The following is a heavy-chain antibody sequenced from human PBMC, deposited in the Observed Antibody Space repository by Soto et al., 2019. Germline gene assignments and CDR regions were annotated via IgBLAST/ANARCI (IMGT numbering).Heavy chain of an antibody. V-gene: IGHV1-18*01. J-gene: IGHJ4*02. CDR1: GYTFTSYG. Sequence: QVQLVQSGAEVKKPGASVKVSCKASGYTFTSYGISWVRQAPGQGLEWLGWISAYNGNTNYARDLQGRVTVTADPSTTTAYMELRSLRSDDTAVYYCARDRGIVIVGGPIPDYWGQGTLVTVSS. CDR2: ISAYNGNT. CDR3: ARDRGIVIVGGPIPDY. D-gene: IGHD1-26*01.